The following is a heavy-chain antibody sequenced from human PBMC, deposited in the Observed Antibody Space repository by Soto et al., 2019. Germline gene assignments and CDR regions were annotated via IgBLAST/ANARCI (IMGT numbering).Heavy chain of an antibody. CDR3: ARGRTAASYYYYYGMDV. J-gene: IGHJ6*02. CDR2: INHSGST. CDR1: CGSFIGYY. V-gene: IGHV4-34*01. Sequence: PSETLSLTCAFYCGSFIGYYWSWIRQPPGKGLEWIGEINHSGSTNYNPSLKSRVTISVDTSKNQFSLKLSSVTAADTAVYYCARGRTAASYYYYYGMDVWGQGTTVTVSS. D-gene: IGHD6-25*01.